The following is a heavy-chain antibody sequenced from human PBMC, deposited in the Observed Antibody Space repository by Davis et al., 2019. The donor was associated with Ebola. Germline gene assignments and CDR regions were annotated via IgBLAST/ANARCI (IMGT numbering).Heavy chain of an antibody. CDR2: IIAIFGTP. V-gene: IGHV1-69*06. Sequence: SVKVSCKTSGGTFTDYAINWVRQAPGQGLEWMGAIIAIFGTPSYAQKFQGRVTFTADKSTNTAYMEVTSLRPEDTAVYYCAAGERFLANKWFDPWGQGTLVTVSS. J-gene: IGHJ5*02. CDR1: GGTFTDYA. CDR3: AAGERFLANKWFDP. D-gene: IGHD3-3*01.